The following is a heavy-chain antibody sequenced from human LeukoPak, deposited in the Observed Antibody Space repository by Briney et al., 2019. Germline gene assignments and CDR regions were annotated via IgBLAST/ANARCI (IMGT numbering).Heavy chain of an antibody. CDR2: IKQDGSEK. Sequence: GGSLRLSCEASGFTFSSYWMSWVRQGPGAGLEWVANIKQDGSEKYYVDSLKGRFTVSRENAKNSLYLQIHSLSVGDTAVYFCASVGAATLYWYYMDGWGKGTTATVPS. CDR1: GFTFSSYW. D-gene: IGHD1-26*01. V-gene: IGHV3-7*01. CDR3: ASVGAATLYWYYMDG. J-gene: IGHJ6*03.